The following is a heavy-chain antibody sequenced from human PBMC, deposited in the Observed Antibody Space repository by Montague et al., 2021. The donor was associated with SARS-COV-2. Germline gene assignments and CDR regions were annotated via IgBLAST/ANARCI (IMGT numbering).Heavy chain of an antibody. V-gene: IGHV3-21*01. Sequence: SLRLPCAASGFTFSSYSMNWVRQAPGKGLEWVSSISSSSSYTYYADSVKGRFTISRDNAKNSLYLQMNSLRAEDTAVYYCARVGGMEYCSGGNCYLDYWGQGTLVTVSS. D-gene: IGHD2-15*01. CDR1: GFTFSSYS. J-gene: IGHJ4*02. CDR2: ISSSSSYT. CDR3: ARVGGMEYCSGGNCYLDY.